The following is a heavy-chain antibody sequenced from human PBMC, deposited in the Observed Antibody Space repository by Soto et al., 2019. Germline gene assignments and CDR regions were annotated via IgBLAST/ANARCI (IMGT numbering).Heavy chain of an antibody. Sequence: QVQLQQWGAGLLKPSETLSLTCAVYGWSFSGYYWTWIRQPPGTGLEWIGEINHSGSTNYNPSLKSRVTITVDTSNNQFSLKLTSVTAANTAVYYFARDKITGLFDYWGQGTLVTVSS. V-gene: IGHV4-34*01. CDR2: INHSGST. J-gene: IGHJ4*02. D-gene: IGHD2-8*02. CDR3: ARDKITGLFDY. CDR1: GWSFSGYY.